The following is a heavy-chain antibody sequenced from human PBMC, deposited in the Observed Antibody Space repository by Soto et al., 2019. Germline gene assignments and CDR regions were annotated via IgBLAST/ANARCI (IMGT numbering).Heavy chain of an antibody. V-gene: IGHV3-30*18. CDR3: AKDHLTTTVTTVGY. J-gene: IGHJ4*02. CDR2: ISYHGSDK. CDR1: GFTFSNYG. Sequence: QVQLVESGGGVVQPGRSLRLSCAASGFTFSNYGMHWVRQAPGKGLEWVAVISYHGSDKYYADSVKGRFTISRDNSKNTXXXQMDSLRAEDTAVYYCAKDHLTTTVTTVGYWGQGTLVTVSS. D-gene: IGHD4-17*01.